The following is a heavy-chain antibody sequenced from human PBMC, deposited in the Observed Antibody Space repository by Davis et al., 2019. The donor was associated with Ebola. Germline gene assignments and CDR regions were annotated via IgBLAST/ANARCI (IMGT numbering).Heavy chain of an antibody. J-gene: IGHJ5*02. D-gene: IGHD6-13*01. CDR2: IYHSGST. V-gene: IGHV4-30-2*01. CDR3: ARGKPFGSSFWFDP. Sequence: MPSETLSLTCAVPGGSISRGGYSWSWIRQPPGKGLEWIGYIYHSGSTYYNPTLKSRVTISVDRSKNQFSLKLSSVTAADTAVYYCARGKPFGSSFWFDPWGQGTLVTVSS. CDR1: GGSISRGGYS.